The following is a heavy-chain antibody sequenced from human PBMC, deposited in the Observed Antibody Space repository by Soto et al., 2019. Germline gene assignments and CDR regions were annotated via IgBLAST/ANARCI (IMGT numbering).Heavy chain of an antibody. D-gene: IGHD6-19*01. Sequence: XVSLRLSCAASGFTFSSSAMHWVRQAPGKGLEWVAVISYDGSNKYYADSVKGRFTISRDNSKNTLYLQMNSLRAEDTAVYYCARSAAAALYSSGWYEGDYYYGMDVWGQGTTVTVS. CDR1: GFTFSSSA. V-gene: IGHV3-30-3*01. CDR2: ISYDGSNK. J-gene: IGHJ6*02. CDR3: ARSAAAALYSSGWYEGDYYYGMDV.